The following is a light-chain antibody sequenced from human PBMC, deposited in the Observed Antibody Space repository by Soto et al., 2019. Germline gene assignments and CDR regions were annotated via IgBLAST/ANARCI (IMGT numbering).Light chain of an antibody. J-gene: IGKJ5*01. CDR2: AAS. CDR3: QQSYSTPPAAT. CDR1: QRISSY. Sequence: DIQLTQSPSSLSASVGGRVTITCRASQRISSYLNWYQQKPGKAPKLLIYAASSLQSGVPSRFSGSGSGTDFTLTISSLQPEDFATYYCQQSYSTPPAATFGQGTRLEI. V-gene: IGKV1-39*01.